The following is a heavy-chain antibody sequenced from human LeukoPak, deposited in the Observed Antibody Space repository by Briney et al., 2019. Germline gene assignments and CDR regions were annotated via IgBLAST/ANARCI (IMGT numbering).Heavy chain of an antibody. J-gene: IGHJ4*02. V-gene: IGHV4-59*02. Sequence: SETLSLTCTVSGASVCDYYWSWVRQPPGKGLEWIGYMYYSGSTNYNPSLKSRVTISGDTSKNQFSLKLSSVTAADTAVYFCARAGSGYGFDYWGQGTLVTVSS. CDR2: MYYSGST. CDR1: GASVCDYY. D-gene: IGHD3-10*01. CDR3: ARAGSGYGFDY.